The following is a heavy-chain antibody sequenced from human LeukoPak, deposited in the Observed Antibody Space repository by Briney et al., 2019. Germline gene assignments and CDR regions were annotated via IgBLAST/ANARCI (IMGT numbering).Heavy chain of an antibody. CDR3: ARGASTVTRYFDY. CDR2: IYRSGIT. D-gene: IGHD4-17*01. J-gene: IGHJ4*02. V-gene: IGHV4-4*02. Sequence: SGTLSLTCAVSGASISSYNCWGWVRQSPGKVLEWIGEIYRSGITNYNPSLKSRVTISVDKSKNQFSLKLNSVTAADTAVYYCARGASTVTRYFDYWGQGTLVTLSS. CDR1: GASISSYNC.